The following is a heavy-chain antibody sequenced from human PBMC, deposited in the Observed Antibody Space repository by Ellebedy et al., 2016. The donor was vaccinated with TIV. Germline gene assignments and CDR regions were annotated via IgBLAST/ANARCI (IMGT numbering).Heavy chain of an antibody. J-gene: IGHJ4*02. CDR1: GFTFDDYA. D-gene: IGHD3-10*01. CDR3: ARTSGDFYGSGKWGPNEY. Sequence: SLKISCAASGFTFDDYAMHWVRQAPGEGLEWVSRIGWNGVRIHYAVSVKGRFTISSDNAKNSLYMQTNSLKVEDTALYYCARTSGDFYGSGKWGPNEYWGQGTLVTVSS. CDR2: IGWNGVRI. V-gene: IGHV3-9*01.